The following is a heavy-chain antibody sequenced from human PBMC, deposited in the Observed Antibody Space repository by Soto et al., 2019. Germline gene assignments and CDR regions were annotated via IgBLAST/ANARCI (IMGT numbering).Heavy chain of an antibody. D-gene: IGHD5-12*01. CDR3: ARANGFFDY. CDR1: GGSINNHY. V-gene: IGHV4-59*11. Sequence: SETLSLTCTVSGGSINNHYWSWIRQPPGQGLEWIGYIYYSGSTNYNPSLKSRVTMSVDTSKNQFSLKLSSLTAADTAIYYCARANGFFDYWGQGTLVTVSS. J-gene: IGHJ4*02. CDR2: IYYSGST.